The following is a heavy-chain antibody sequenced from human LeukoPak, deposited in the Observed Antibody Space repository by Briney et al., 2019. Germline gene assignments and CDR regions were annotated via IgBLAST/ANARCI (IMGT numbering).Heavy chain of an antibody. Sequence: GGSVRLPCAACGFIFDDFAMHWVRQAAGRGLEWVNGITWNSYTIGYADAVKGRFTISRDNAKHSLYLQINNLRADDADLYYCAKDSRPSYYYGPGYYYGMDVWGQGTTVIVSS. CDR2: ITWNSYTI. V-gene: IGHV3-9*01. CDR3: AKDSRPSYYYGPGYYYGMDV. CDR1: GFIFDDFA. J-gene: IGHJ6*02. D-gene: IGHD3-10*01.